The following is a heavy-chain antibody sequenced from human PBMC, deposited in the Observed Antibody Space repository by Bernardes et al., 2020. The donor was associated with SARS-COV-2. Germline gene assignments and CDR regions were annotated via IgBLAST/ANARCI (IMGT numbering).Heavy chain of an antibody. V-gene: IGHV3-30*18. CDR1: GFTFSSYG. J-gene: IGHJ3*02. CDR2: ISYDGSNK. D-gene: IGHD1-26*01. Sequence: GSLRLSCAASGFTFSSYGMHWVRQAPGKGLEWVAVISYDGSNKYYADSVKGRFTISRDNSKNTLYLQMNSLRAEDTAVYYCAKTLVDGGSYWAYAFDIWGQGTMVTVSS. CDR3: AKTLVDGGSYWAYAFDI.